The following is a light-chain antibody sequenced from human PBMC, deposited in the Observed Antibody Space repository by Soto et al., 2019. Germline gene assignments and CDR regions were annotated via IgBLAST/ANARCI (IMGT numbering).Light chain of an antibody. V-gene: IGKV3-20*01. CDR2: GAS. J-gene: IGKJ1*01. Sequence: ENVLTQSPGTLPLSPGERATLSCRASESVSSSFLAWYQQRLGQAPRLLIYGASSRATGIPDRFSGSGSGTDFTLTISRLEPXDFAVYYCQQYGSSPSTFGQGTTVEIK. CDR1: ESVSSSF. CDR3: QQYGSSPST.